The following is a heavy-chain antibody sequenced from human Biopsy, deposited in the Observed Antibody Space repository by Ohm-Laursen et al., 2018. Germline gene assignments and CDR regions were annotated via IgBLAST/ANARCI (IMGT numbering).Heavy chain of an antibody. CDR1: GDSISTSTTYY. CDR3: ARHPTGFWFDP. V-gene: IGHV4-39*01. J-gene: IGHJ5*02. CDR2: IYNSETT. Sequence: SDTLSLTCTVSGDSISTSTTYYWAWLRQPPGKGLEWIGSIYNSETTFYNPSLKSRVAISVDTSTNQFSLKGSSVTAADTALYYCARHPTGFWFDPWGHGTLVTVSS.